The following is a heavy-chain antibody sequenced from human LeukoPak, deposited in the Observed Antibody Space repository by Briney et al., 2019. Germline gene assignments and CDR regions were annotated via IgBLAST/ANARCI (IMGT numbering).Heavy chain of an antibody. V-gene: IGHV5-51*01. CDR1: GYRFSNYR. D-gene: IGHD5-18*01. J-gene: IGHJ4*02. CDR3: ARQGYSYAPFDY. Sequence: RGESLKISCKGSGYRFSNYRIGWVRQMPGKGLEWMGIIYPGDSDTRYSPSFQGQVTISADKSISTAYLQWSSLKASDTAMYYCARQGYSYAPFDYWGQGTLVTVSS. CDR2: IYPGDSDT.